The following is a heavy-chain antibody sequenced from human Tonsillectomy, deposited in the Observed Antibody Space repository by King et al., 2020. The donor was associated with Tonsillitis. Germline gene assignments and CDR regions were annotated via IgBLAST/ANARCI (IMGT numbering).Heavy chain of an antibody. CDR1: GLTLTGYS. V-gene: IGHV3-21*06. CDR3: ARARDYYYMDV. CDR2: ISSSSTHI. J-gene: IGHJ6*03. Sequence: DVQLVESGGGLVKPGGSLRLSCAASGLTLTGYSINWVRQAPGKGLEWVSSISSSSTHIYYADSVKGRFTISRDNAKNSVYLQMNSLRAEDSAVYYCARARDYYYMDVWGKGTTVTVSS.